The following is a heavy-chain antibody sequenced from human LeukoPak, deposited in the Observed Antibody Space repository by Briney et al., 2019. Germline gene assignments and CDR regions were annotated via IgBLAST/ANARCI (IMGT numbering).Heavy chain of an antibody. V-gene: IGHV4-30-4*01. J-gene: IGHJ2*01. CDR2: IYYSGST. CDR3: ARGNYYDSSGYYSHWYFDL. CDR1: GGSISSGDYY. Sequence: SETLSLTCTVSGGSISSGDYYWSWIRQPPGKGLEWIGYIYYSGSTYCNPSLKSRVTISVDTSKNQFSLKLSSVTAADTAAYYCARGNYYDSSGYYSHWYFDLWGRGTLVTVSS. D-gene: IGHD3-22*01.